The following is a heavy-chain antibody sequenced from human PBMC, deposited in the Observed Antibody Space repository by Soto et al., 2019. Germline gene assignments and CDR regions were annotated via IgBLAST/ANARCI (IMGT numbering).Heavy chain of an antibody. V-gene: IGHV3-15*07. Sequence: MNWVRQAPGKGLEWVGRIKSKTDGGTTDYAAPVKGRFTISRDDSKNTLYLQMNSLKTEDTAVYYYTTDFRGYSPYYYYGMDVWGQGTTVTVSS. CDR2: IKSKTDGGTT. J-gene: IGHJ6*02. CDR3: TTDFRGYSPYYYYGMDV. D-gene: IGHD5-18*01.